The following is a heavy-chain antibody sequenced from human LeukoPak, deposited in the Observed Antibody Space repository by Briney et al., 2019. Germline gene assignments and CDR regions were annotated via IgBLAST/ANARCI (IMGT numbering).Heavy chain of an antibody. CDR1: GGSISSSSYY. Sequence: PSETLSLTCTVSGGSISSSSYYWGWIRQPPGKGLEWIGSIYYSGSTYYNPSLKSRVTISVDTSKNQFSLKLSSVTAADTAVYYCARQELPPIAAAGPWGQGTLVTVSS. V-gene: IGHV4-39*01. D-gene: IGHD6-13*01. CDR2: IYYSGST. J-gene: IGHJ5*02. CDR3: ARQELPPIAAAGP.